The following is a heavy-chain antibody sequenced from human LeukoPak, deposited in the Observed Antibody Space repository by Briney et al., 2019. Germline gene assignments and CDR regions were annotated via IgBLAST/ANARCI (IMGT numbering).Heavy chain of an antibody. CDR1: GYIFTGYY. V-gene: IGHV1-2*02. CDR3: SRDPRYSSPPSRRRHDAFDI. J-gene: IGHJ3*02. CDR2: VNPNTGGT. Sequence: ASVKVSCKASGYIFTGYYMHWVRQAPGQGLEWMGWVNPNTGGTNFAQKFQGRVTMASDTSISTAYMELSSLTSDDTAVYYCSRDPRYSSPPSRRRHDAFDIWGQGTMVTVSS. D-gene: IGHD6-13*01.